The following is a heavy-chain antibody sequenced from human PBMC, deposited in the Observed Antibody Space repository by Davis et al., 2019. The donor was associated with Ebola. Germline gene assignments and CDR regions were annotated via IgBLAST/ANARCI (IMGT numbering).Heavy chain of an antibody. CDR1: GYTFTSYY. V-gene: IGHV1-46*01. CDR3: ARGKEYGSLTYLFDF. Sequence: AASVKVSCKASGYTFTSYYMHWVRQAPGRGLEWMGMINPSGGRTTYAQKFQGRVTMTRDTSTGTVYLDLSGLRSEDTAVYYCARGKEYGSLTYLFDFWGQGSLVTVSS. CDR2: INPSGGRT. J-gene: IGHJ4*02. D-gene: IGHD2/OR15-2a*01.